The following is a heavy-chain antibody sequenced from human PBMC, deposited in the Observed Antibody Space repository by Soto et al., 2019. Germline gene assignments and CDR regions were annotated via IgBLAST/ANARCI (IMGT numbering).Heavy chain of an antibody. Sequence: GASVKVSCKASGYTFTGYYMHWVRQAPGQGLEWMGWINPNSGGTNYAQKFQGRVTMTRDTSISTAYMELSRLRSDDTAMYYCARLSLTGFGELSRWGQGTLVTVSS. CDR2: INPNSGGT. J-gene: IGHJ4*02. D-gene: IGHD3-10*01. CDR3: ARLSLTGFGELSR. V-gene: IGHV1-2*02. CDR1: GYTFTGYY.